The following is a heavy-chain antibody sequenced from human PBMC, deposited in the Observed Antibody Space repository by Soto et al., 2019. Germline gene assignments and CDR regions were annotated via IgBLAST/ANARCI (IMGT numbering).Heavy chain of an antibody. Sequence: QVQLVQSGAEVKKPGSSVNVSCKTSGGTFGNSAVTWVRQAPGQGLEWMGGIVPMFGTANYAQKFEGRLTITADTSTSPAYMELSSLTSDDSAVYSWAIDIVPRVAFCGGPLSGGGFDPGGQGTLVTLS. CDR2: IVPMFGTA. J-gene: IGHJ5*02. D-gene: IGHD2-21*01. V-gene: IGHV1-69*14. CDR1: GGTFGNSA. CDR3: AIDIVPRVAFCGGPLSGGGFDP.